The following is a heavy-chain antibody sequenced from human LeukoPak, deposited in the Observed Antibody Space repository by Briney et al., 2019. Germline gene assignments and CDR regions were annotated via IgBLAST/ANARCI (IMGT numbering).Heavy chain of an antibody. CDR2: IYYSGST. J-gene: IGHJ4*02. Sequence: SETLSLTCTVSGGSISSYYWSWIRQPPGKGLEWIGYIYYSGSTNYNPSLKSRVTISVDTSKNQFSLKLSSVTAADTAVYYCAKDLGCSSTSCYLFDYWGQGTLVTVSS. CDR1: GGSISSYY. D-gene: IGHD2-2*01. V-gene: IGHV4-59*12. CDR3: AKDLGCSSTSCYLFDY.